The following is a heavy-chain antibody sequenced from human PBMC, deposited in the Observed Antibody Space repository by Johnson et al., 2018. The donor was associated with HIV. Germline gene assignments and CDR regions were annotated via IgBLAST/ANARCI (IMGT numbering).Heavy chain of an antibody. D-gene: IGHD2-8*01. CDR2: IKHDGSEK. V-gene: IGHV3-7*01. Sequence: VQLVESGGGLVTPGGSLRLSCAASGFTFSNAWMSWVRQAPGKGLAWVANIKHDGSEKYYVDSVKGRFTISRDNAKNSLYLQMNSLRAEDTAVYYCARVMQADAFDIWGQGTMVTVSS. CDR3: ARVMQADAFDI. CDR1: GFTFSNAW. J-gene: IGHJ3*02.